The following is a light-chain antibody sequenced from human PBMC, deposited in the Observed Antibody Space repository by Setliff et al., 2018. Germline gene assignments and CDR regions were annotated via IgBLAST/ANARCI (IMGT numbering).Light chain of an antibody. CDR3: SSYISSSTFV. J-gene: IGLJ1*01. V-gene: IGLV2-8*01. CDR2: EVS. Sequence: LTQPPSASGSPGQSVTISCTGTSSDVGGYNYVSWYQQHPGKAPKLMIYEVSKRPSGVPDRFPGSKSGNTASLTISGLQAEDEADYYCSSYISSSTFVFGTGTKATVL. CDR1: SSDVGGYNY.